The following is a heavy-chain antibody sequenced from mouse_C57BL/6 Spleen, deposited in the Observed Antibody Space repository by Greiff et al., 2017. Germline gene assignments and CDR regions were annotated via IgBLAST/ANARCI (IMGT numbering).Heavy chain of an antibody. CDR3: GGDSGQSLYFDY. CDR1: GFTFSDYG. CDR2: ISSGSSTS. Sequence: EVHLVESGGGLVKPGGSLKLSCAASGFTFSDYGMHWVRQAPEKGLEWVAYISSGSSTSNYADTVKGRFTISRDNAKNTRFLQMTSLRSEDPAMYYCGGDSGQSLYFDYWGQGTTLTVSS. D-gene: IGHD1-3*01. V-gene: IGHV5-17*01. J-gene: IGHJ2*01.